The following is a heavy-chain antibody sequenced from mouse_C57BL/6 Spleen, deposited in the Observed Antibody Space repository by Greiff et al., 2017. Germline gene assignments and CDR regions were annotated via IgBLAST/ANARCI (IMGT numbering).Heavy chain of an antibody. V-gene: IGHV1-64*01. D-gene: IGHD2-4*01. CDR3: ASAIYYDYDGGFAY. CDR2: IHPNSGST. J-gene: IGHJ3*01. Sequence: QVQLQQPGAELVKPGASVKLSCKASGYTFTSYWMHWVKQRPGQGLEWIGMIHPNSGSTNYNEKFKSKATLTVDKSSSTAYMQLSSLTSEDSAVYYCASAIYYDYDGGFAYWGQGTLVTVSA. CDR1: GYTFTSYW.